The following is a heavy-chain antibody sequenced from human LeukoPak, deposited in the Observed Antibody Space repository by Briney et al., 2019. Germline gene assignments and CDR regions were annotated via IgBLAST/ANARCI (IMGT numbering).Heavy chain of an antibody. CDR2: ISSSSGYI. D-gene: IGHD3-22*01. Sequence: GGSLRLSCAASGFTFSSYSMNWVRQAPGKGLEWVSSISSSSGYIYYADSVKGQFTISRDNAKNSLYLQMNSLRAEDTAVYYCAREIKYYYDSSGYLRFDYWGQGTLVTVSS. J-gene: IGHJ4*02. V-gene: IGHV3-21*01. CDR3: AREIKYYYDSSGYLRFDY. CDR1: GFTFSSYS.